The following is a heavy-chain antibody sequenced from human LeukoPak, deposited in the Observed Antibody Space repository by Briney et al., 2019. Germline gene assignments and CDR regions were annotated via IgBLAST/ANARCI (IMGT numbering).Heavy chain of an antibody. Sequence: PGGSLRLSCAASGFTFGNAWMSWVRQAPGKGLEWVSYISCSGSTIYYADSVKGRFTISRDNAKNSLYLQMNSLRAEDTAVYYCARAFGNYDILTGYYNPPHFDYWGQGTLVTVSS. J-gene: IGHJ4*02. CDR2: ISCSGSTI. CDR3: ARAFGNYDILTGYYNPPHFDY. CDR1: GFTFGNAW. V-gene: IGHV3-11*04. D-gene: IGHD3-9*01.